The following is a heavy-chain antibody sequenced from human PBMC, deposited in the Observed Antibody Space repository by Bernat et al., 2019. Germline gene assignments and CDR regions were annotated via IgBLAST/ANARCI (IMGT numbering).Heavy chain of an antibody. CDR3: ARDPVIAVAGYYFDY. V-gene: IGHV3-33*01. J-gene: IGHJ4*02. D-gene: IGHD6-19*01. CDR1: GFTFSSYG. Sequence: QVQLVESGGGVVQPGRSLRLSCAASGFTFSSYGMHWVRQAPGKGLEWVAVIWYDGSNKYYADSVKGRFTISRDNSKNTLYLQMNSLRAEDTAVYYCARDPVIAVAGYYFDYWGQGTLVTVSS. CDR2: IWYDGSNK.